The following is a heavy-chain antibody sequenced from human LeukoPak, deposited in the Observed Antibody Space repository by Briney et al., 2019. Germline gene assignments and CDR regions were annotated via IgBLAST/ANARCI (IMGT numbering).Heavy chain of an antibody. CDR3: AKGGRHGHSSYERGYFDF. CDR1: GFTFSNYD. D-gene: IGHD2-15*01. J-gene: IGHJ4*02. CDR2: IQYSGSKK. V-gene: IGHV3-30*02. Sequence: GGSLSLSCAASGFTFSNYDMHWVRQPPGKGLEWVAFIQYSGSKKYYVDSVEGRFTISRDNSKNTLSVQMNSLRTEDTAVYYCAKGGRHGHSSYERGYFDFWGQGALVTVSS.